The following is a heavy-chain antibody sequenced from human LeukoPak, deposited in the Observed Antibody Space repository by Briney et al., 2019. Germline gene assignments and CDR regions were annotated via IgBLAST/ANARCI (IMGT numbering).Heavy chain of an antibody. CDR1: GFTFSSYW. J-gene: IGHJ6*04. Sequence: GGSLRLSCAASGFTFSSYWMSWVRQAPGKGLEWVANIKQDGSEKYYVDSVKGRFTISRDNAKNSLNLQMNSLRAEDTAVYYCAELGITMIGGVWGKGTTVTISS. D-gene: IGHD3-10*02. CDR2: IKQDGSEK. CDR3: AELGITMIGGV. V-gene: IGHV3-7*01.